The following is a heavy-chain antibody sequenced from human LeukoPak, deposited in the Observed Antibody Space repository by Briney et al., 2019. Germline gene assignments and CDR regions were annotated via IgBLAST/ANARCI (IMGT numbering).Heavy chain of an antibody. CDR1: GDSISMHY. CDR3: ARGGYYGSGNDFRFDP. V-gene: IGHV4-59*11. Sequence: VKPSETLSLICSVSGDSISMHYWSWIRQPPGKGLECIGYIHYTGSTNYNPSLKSRATISVETSKNQFSLKLKSVTAADTAVYYCARGGYYGSGNDFRFDPWGQGTLVTVSS. J-gene: IGHJ5*02. CDR2: IHYTGST. D-gene: IGHD3-10*01.